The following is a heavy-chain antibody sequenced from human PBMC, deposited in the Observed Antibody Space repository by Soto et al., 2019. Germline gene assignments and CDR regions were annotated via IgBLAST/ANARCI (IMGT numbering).Heavy chain of an antibody. J-gene: IGHJ6*02. CDR1: GGTFSSYA. Sequence: SVKVSCKASGGTFSSYAISWVRQAPGQGLEWMGGIIPIFGTANYAQKFQGRVTITADESTSTAYMELSSLRSEDTAVYYCARVCYYGSGSYYSKRYYYYYGMDVWGQGTTVTVSS. D-gene: IGHD3-10*01. CDR3: ARVCYYGSGSYYSKRYYYYYGMDV. V-gene: IGHV1-69*13. CDR2: IIPIFGTA.